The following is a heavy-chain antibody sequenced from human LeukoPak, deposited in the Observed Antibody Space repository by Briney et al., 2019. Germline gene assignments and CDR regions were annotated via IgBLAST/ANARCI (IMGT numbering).Heavy chain of an antibody. CDR3: ARDVLAGGWFDP. Sequence: PSETLSLTCTVSGGSISSYYWSWIRQPPGKGLEWIGYIYYSGSTNYNPSLKSRVTISVDTSKNQFSLKLSSVTAADTAVYYCARDVLAGGWFDPWGQGTLVTVSS. CDR2: IYYSGST. D-gene: IGHD2/OR15-2a*01. V-gene: IGHV4-59*01. J-gene: IGHJ5*02. CDR1: GGSISSYY.